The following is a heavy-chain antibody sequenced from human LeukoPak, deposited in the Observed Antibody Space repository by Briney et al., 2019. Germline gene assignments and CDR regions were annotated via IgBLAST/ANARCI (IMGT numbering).Heavy chain of an antibody. CDR1: GFTFSNYN. J-gene: IGHJ4*02. Sequence: PGGSLRLSCVDSGFTFSNYNMNWVRQAPGKGLEWVSSISSSPNYIYYAESVKGRFTISRDNAKKSLFLQMNSLRAEDTAVYYCARGPSGYHNTGGQGTLVTVSS. D-gene: IGHD5-12*01. V-gene: IGHV3-21*01. CDR2: ISSSPNYI. CDR3: ARGPSGYHNT.